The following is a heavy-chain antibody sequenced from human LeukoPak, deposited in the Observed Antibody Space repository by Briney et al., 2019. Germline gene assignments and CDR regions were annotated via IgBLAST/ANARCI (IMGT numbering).Heavy chain of an antibody. CDR2: ISYDGSNK. D-gene: IGHD1-1*01. CDR3: ASLPKNWNDSWAFDI. V-gene: IGHV3-30*03. J-gene: IGHJ3*02. CDR1: GFTFSIYG. Sequence: GGSLRLSCAASGFTFSIYGMHWVRQAPGKGLEWVAVISYDGSNKYYADSVKGRFTISRDNSKNTLYLQMNSLRAEDTAVYYCASLPKNWNDSWAFDIWGQGTMVTVSS.